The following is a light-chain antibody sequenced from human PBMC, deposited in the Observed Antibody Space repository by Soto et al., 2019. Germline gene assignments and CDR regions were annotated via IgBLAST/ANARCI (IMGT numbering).Light chain of an antibody. V-gene: IGKV3-20*01. Sequence: EIVLTQSPGTLSLSPGERATLSCRARQSINSNYFAWYQQKPGQAPRHLIYGISHKATGVPDRFSGSGSGTDFTLPIRSIEAENVAVYYCQEYGSSPFTFGPGTKVDIK. CDR1: QSINSNY. J-gene: IGKJ3*01. CDR3: QEYGSSPFT. CDR2: GIS.